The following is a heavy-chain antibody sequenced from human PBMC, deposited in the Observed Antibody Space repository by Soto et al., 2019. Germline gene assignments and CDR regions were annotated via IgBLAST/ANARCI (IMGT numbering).Heavy chain of an antibody. Sequence: QVQLQESGPGLVKPSETLSLTCTVSGGSVSSGSYYWSWIRQPPGKGLEWIGYIYSSGSTSYNPSLQGRVTLSVDTSKNPFSLKLSSVTAADTAVYYCARDGDGYNYWGQGTLVTVSS. J-gene: IGHJ4*02. CDR2: IYSSGST. CDR1: GGSVSSGSYY. D-gene: IGHD5-12*01. V-gene: IGHV4-61*01. CDR3: ARDGDGYNY.